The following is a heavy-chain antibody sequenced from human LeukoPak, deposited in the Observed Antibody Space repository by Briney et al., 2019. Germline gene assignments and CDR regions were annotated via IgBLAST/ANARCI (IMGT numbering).Heavy chain of an antibody. D-gene: IGHD5-12*01. J-gene: IGHJ6*03. Sequence: PSETLSLTCTVSGGSISSYYWSWIRQPPGRGLEWIGYIYTSGSTNYNPSLKSRVTISVDTSKNQFSLKLSSVTAADTAVYYCARSSGYDYSYCYMDVWGQGTTVTVSS. CDR3: ARSSGYDYSYCYMDV. V-gene: IGHV4-4*09. CDR2: IYTSGST. CDR1: GGSISSYY.